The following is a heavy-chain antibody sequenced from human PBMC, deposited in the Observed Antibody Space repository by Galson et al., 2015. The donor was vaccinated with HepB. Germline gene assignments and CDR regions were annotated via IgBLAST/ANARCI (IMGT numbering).Heavy chain of an antibody. Sequence: SVKVSCKASGYTFTKYALHWVRQAPGQRLEWMGRINVGNGNIKYSQKLQGRVTITWDTSASTAYMELNSLRSEDTAVYFCARIPDVHTAKPVVTVPARDLSRDSNYGFGGMDVWGQGTTVTVSS. CDR1: GYTFTKYA. V-gene: IGHV1-3*01. CDR3: ARIPDVHTAKPVVTVPARDLSRDSNYGFGGMDV. J-gene: IGHJ6*02. CDR2: INVGNGNI. D-gene: IGHD4-11*01.